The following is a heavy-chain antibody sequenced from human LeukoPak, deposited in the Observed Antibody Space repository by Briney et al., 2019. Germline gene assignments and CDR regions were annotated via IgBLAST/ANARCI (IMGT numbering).Heavy chain of an antibody. D-gene: IGHD2-2*01. CDR3: ARELWGYIVVAYFDY. J-gene: IGHJ4*02. V-gene: IGHV1-69*01. CDR1: GGTFSSYA. CDR2: IIPIFGTA. Sequence: SVKVSCKASGGTFSSYAISWVRQAPGQGLEWMGGIIPIFGTANYAQKFQGRVTITADESTSTAYMELSSLRSEDTAVYYCARELWGYIVVAYFDYWGQGTLVTVSS.